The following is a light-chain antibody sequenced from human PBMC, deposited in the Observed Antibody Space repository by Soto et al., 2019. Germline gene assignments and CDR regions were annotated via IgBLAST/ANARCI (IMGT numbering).Light chain of an antibody. Sequence: QSVLTQPPSVSGSPGQSVTISCTGTSNDVGSYNRVSWYQQPPDTAPKLMISEVSNRPSGVPDRFSGSKSGNTASLTISGLQAEDEADYYCSSYTSTSTWVFGGGTKLTVL. J-gene: IGLJ3*02. CDR2: EVS. CDR1: SNDVGSYNR. CDR3: SSYTSTSTWV. V-gene: IGLV2-18*02.